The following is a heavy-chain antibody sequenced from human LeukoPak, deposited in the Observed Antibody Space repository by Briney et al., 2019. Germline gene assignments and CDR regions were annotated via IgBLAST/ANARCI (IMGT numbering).Heavy chain of an antibody. CDR1: GGSISSGGYY. V-gene: IGHV4-30-2*01. Sequence: PSETLSLTCTVSGGSISSGGYYWSWIRQPPGKGLEWIGYIYHSGSTYYNPSLKSRVTISVDRSKNQFSLKLSSVTAADTAVYYCARDFRYQLPPSDYYMDVWGKGTTVTVSS. D-gene: IGHD2-2*01. J-gene: IGHJ6*03. CDR2: IYHSGST. CDR3: ARDFRYQLPPSDYYMDV.